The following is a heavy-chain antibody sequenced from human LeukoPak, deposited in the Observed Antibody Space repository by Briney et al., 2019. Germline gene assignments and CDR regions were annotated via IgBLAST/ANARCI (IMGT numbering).Heavy chain of an antibody. V-gene: IGHV1-69*05. CDR1: GGTFSSYA. D-gene: IGHD6-6*01. J-gene: IGHJ1*01. Sequence: ASVKVSCKASGGTFSSYAISWVRQAPGQGLEWMGGIIPIFGTANYAQKFQGRVTITTDESTSTAYMELSSLRSEDTAVYYCASTYSSSPGSYFQHWGQGTLVTVSS. CDR2: IIPIFGTA. CDR3: ASTYSSSPGSYFQH.